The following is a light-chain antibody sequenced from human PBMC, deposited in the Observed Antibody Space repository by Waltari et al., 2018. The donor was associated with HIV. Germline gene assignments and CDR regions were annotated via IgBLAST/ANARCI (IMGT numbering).Light chain of an antibody. J-gene: IGKJ1*01. CDR3: QQYYSTPPT. V-gene: IGKV4-1*01. CDR1: QSVLYTSNNKNY. Sequence: DIVMTQSPDSLAVSLGERATINCKSSQSVLYTSNNKNYLAWYQQKPGQPTKLLIYRASTRESGVPDRFSGSGSGTDFTLTISSLQAEDVAVYYCQQYYSTPPTFGQGTKVEIK. CDR2: RAS.